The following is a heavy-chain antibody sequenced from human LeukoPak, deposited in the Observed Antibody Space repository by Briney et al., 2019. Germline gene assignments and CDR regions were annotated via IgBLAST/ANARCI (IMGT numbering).Heavy chain of an antibody. Sequence: GGSLRLSCAASGFTFTKYWMHWVRQAPGKGLVWVSRVNSDGSRTTYADSVKGRFTISRDNANNTLYLQMNSLRAEDTAVYYCARFGDPDLGYYYYYMDVWGKGTTVTISS. CDR1: GFTFTKYW. CDR3: ARFGDPDLGYYYYYMDV. V-gene: IGHV3-74*03. D-gene: IGHD3-10*01. J-gene: IGHJ6*03. CDR2: VNSDGSRT.